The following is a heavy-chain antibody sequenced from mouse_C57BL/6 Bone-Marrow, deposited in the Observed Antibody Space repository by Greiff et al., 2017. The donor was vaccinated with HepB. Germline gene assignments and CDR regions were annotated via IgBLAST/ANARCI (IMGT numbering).Heavy chain of an antibody. CDR3: ARKDGRPNFDY. D-gene: IGHD1-1*01. Sequence: VKLQESGAELARPGASVKLSCKASGYTFTSYGISWVKQRTGQGLEWIGEIYPRSGNTYYNEKFKGKATLTADKSSSTAYMELRSLTSEDSAVYFCARKDGRPNFDYWGQGTTLTVSS. V-gene: IGHV1-81*01. CDR2: IYPRSGNT. CDR1: GYTFTSYG. J-gene: IGHJ2*01.